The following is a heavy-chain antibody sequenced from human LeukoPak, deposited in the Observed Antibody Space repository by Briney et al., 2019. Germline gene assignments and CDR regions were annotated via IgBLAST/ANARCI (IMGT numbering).Heavy chain of an antibody. J-gene: IGHJ4*02. CDR2: ISGSGGST. CDR1: GFTFSSYA. V-gene: IGHV3-23*01. D-gene: IGHD6-19*01. CDR3: AKIPSGWYGNFDY. Sequence: GGSLRLSCAASGFTFSSYAMSWVRQAPGKGLEWVSAISGSGGSTCYADSVKGRFTISRDNSKNTLYLQMNSLRAEDTAVYYCAKIPSGWYGNFDYWGQGTLVTVSS.